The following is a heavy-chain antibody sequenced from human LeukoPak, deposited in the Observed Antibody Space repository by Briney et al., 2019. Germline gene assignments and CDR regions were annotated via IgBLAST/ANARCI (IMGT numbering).Heavy chain of an antibody. V-gene: IGHV3-23*01. CDR2: ISGSGGST. J-gene: IGHJ4*02. CDR1: GFTFSNSA. CDR3: ARAMTVVANLWGVFDY. D-gene: IGHD3-22*01. Sequence: GGSLRLSCAASGFTFSNSAMSWVRQAPGKGLEWVSGISGSGGSTYYADSVKGRFTISRDNSKNTVYLHMHSLRAEDTAVYYCARAMTVVANLWGVFDYWGQGTLVTVSS.